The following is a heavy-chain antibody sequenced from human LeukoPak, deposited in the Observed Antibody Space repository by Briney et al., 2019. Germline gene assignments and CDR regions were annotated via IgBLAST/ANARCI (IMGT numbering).Heavy chain of an antibody. J-gene: IGHJ3*02. V-gene: IGHV3-21*01. D-gene: IGHD4-17*01. CDR2: ISSSSSYI. CDR3: ARDEGATTGEAFDI. CDR1: GFTFSSYS. Sequence: GGSLRLSRAASGFTFSSYSMNWVRQAPGKGLEWVSSISSSSSYIYYADSVKGRFTISRDNAKNSLYLQMNSLRAEDTAVYYCARDEGATTGEAFDIWGQGTMVTVPS.